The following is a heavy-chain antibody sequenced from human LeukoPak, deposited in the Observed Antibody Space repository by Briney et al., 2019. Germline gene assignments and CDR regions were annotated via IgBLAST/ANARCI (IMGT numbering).Heavy chain of an antibody. Sequence: PSETLSLTCAVYGGSFSGYYWSWIRQPPGKGLEWIGEINHSGSTNYNPSLKSRVTISVDASKNQFSLKLSSVTAADTAVYYCARDPDYGDYVRFWPDTYYYYGMDVWGQGTTVTVSS. CDR2: INHSGST. D-gene: IGHD4-17*01. CDR3: ARDPDYGDYVRFWPDTYYYYGMDV. CDR1: GGSFSGYY. V-gene: IGHV4-34*01. J-gene: IGHJ6*02.